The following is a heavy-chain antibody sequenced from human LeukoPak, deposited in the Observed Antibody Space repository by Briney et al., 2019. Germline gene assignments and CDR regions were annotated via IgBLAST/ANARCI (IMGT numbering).Heavy chain of an antibody. Sequence: GGSLRLSCAASGFTFSSYAMSWVRQAPGKGLEWVSAISGSGGSTYYADSVKGRFTISRDNSKNTLYLQMNSLRAEDTAVYYCAKVKVGNYYYGMDVWGQGTTVTVSS. CDR2: ISGSGGST. D-gene: IGHD2-15*01. CDR1: GFTFSSYA. J-gene: IGHJ6*02. CDR3: AKVKVGNYYYGMDV. V-gene: IGHV3-23*01.